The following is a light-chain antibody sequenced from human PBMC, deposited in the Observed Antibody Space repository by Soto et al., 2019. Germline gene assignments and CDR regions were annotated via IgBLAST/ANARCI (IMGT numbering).Light chain of an antibody. CDR3: SSYTGGNPSYV. CDR2: EVT. V-gene: IGLV2-8*01. Sequence: QSALAQPPSASGSPGQSVTISCTGTSSDVGGYDYVSWYQQHPGKAPKIMIYEVTIRPSGVSDRFSGPKSGNTASLTVSRLQAEDEADYYCSSYTGGNPSYVVGTGNKVTVL. J-gene: IGLJ1*01. CDR1: SSDVGGYDY.